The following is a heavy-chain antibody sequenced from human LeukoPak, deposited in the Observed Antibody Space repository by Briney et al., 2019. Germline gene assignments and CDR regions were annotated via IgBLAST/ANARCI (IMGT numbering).Heavy chain of an antibody. V-gene: IGHV1-46*01. Sequence: ASVKVSCKASGYTFTSYYMHWVRQAPGQGLEWMGIINPSGGSTSYAQKFQGRVTMTRDTSISTAYMELSRLRSDDTAVYYCAIPIMGVPGAFDIWGQGTMVTVSS. D-gene: IGHD3-16*01. CDR1: GYTFTSYY. CDR2: INPSGGST. CDR3: AIPIMGVPGAFDI. J-gene: IGHJ3*02.